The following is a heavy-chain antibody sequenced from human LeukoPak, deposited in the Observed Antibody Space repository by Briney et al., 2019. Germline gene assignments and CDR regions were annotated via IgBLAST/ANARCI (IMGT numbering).Heavy chain of an antibody. V-gene: IGHV3-48*04. J-gene: IGHJ4*02. CDR3: ARDRLTTVTTLFDY. CDR2: ISSSSSTI. D-gene: IGHD4-17*01. CDR1: GFTFSSYS. Sequence: GGSLRLSCAASGFTFSSYSMNWVRQAPGKGLEWVSYISSSSSTIYYADSVKGRFTISRDNAKNSLYLQMNSLRAEDTAVYYCARDRLTTVTTLFDYWGQGTLVTVSS.